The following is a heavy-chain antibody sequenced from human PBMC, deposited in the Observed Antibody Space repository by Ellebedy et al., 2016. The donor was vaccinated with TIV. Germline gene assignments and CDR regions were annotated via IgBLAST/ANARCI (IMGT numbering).Heavy chain of an antibody. V-gene: IGHV4-30-4*01. CDR2: IYYSGST. CDR3: ARFWRSVGEQQLVLGGIKFAFDI. Sequence: MPSETLSLTCTVSGGSISSGDYYWSWIRQPPGKGLEWIGYIYYSGSTYYNPSLKSRVTISVDTSKNQFSLKLSSVTAADTAVYYCARFWRSVGEQQLVLGGIKFAFDIWGQGTMVTVSS. J-gene: IGHJ3*02. CDR1: GGSISSGDYY. D-gene: IGHD6-13*01.